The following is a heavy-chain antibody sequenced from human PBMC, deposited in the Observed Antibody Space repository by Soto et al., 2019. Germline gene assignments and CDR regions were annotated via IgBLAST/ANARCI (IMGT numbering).Heavy chain of an antibody. CDR1: GGSFSGYY. V-gene: IGHV4-34*01. CDR3: ARGECSSNYCFTRWALDI. CDR2: IHHSGRT. D-gene: IGHD2-2*01. Sequence: PSETVSLTCAVYGGSFSGYYWTWIRQTPGKGLEWIGEIHHSGRTNYNPSLKSRVSISADTSKTQFSLNLTSVTAADTAVYYCARGECSSNYCFTRWALDIWGQGTVVTV. J-gene: IGHJ3*02.